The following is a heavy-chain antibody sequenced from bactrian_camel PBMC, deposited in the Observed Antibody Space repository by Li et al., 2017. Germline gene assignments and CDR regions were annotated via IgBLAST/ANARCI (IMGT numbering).Heavy chain of an antibody. CDR1: GFTFGSSG. CDR3: ANLGDYGLEAH. V-gene: IGHV3S40*01. Sequence: VQLVESGGGLVQPGGSLRLSCAASGFTFGSSGMSWVRQAPGKGLEWVSSINSGGGSTYYADSVRGRFTISRDNAKNTLYLRMNSLKTEDTAMYYCANLGDYGLEAHWGQGTQVTVS. J-gene: IGHJ4*01. D-gene: IGHD5*01. CDR2: INSGGGST.